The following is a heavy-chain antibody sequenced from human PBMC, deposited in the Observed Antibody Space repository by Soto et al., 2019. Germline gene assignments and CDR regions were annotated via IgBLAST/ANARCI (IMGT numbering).Heavy chain of an antibody. D-gene: IGHD3-10*01. CDR3: AKNGFGSGSYYNVYYYYGMDV. Sequence: GGSLRLSCAASGFTFSSYAMSWVRQAPGKGLEWVSAISGSGGSTYYADSVKGRFTISRDNSKNTLYLQMNSLRAEDTAVYYCAKNGFGSGSYYNVYYYYGMDVWGQGTTVTVSS. J-gene: IGHJ6*02. CDR2: ISGSGGST. CDR1: GFTFSSYA. V-gene: IGHV3-23*01.